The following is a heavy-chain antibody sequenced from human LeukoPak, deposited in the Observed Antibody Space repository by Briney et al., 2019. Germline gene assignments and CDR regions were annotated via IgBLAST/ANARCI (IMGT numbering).Heavy chain of an antibody. CDR3: ASSDYGGDFDY. D-gene: IGHD4-23*01. V-gene: IGHV3-30-3*01. CDR2: ISYDGSNK. Sequence: PGGSLRLSCAASGFTFSSYAMHWVRQAPGKGLEWVAVISYDGSNKYYADSVKGRFTISRDNSKNTLYLQMNSLRAEDTAVYYCASSDYGGDFDYWGQGTLVTVSS. CDR1: GFTFSSYA. J-gene: IGHJ4*02.